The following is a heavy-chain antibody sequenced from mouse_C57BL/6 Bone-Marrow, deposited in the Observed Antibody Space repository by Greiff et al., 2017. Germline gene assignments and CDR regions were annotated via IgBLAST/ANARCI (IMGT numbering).Heavy chain of an antibody. V-gene: IGHV1-82*01. J-gene: IGHJ1*03. CDR3: ERNYGLYWYIDD. Sequence: VQLQQSGPELVKPGASVKISCKASGYAFTSSWMNWVKQRPGKGLEWIGRIYPGDGDTNYNGKFKGKATLTADQSSSTAYMQLSSLTSEDSAVXVCERNYGLYWYIDDWGTGTTVTVSS. D-gene: IGHD1-1*01. CDR2: IYPGDGDT. CDR1: GYAFTSSW.